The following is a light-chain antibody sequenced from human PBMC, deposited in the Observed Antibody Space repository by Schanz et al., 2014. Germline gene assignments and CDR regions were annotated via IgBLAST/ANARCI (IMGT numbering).Light chain of an antibody. Sequence: QSALTQPRSVSGSPGQSVTISCSGTSSDIGGYNYVSWYQQYPGKGPKLVIYDVIKRPSGVPDRFSGSKSGTSASLAISGLQSEDEADYYCAAWDDSLNGSYVFGTGTKLTVL. CDR1: SSDIGGYNY. V-gene: IGLV2-11*01. CDR3: AAWDDSLNGSYV. J-gene: IGLJ1*01. CDR2: DVI.